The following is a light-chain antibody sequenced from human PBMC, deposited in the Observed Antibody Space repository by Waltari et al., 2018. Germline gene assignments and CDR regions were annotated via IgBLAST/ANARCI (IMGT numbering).Light chain of an antibody. J-gene: IGKJ2*01. V-gene: IGKV1D-12*01. CDR3: QQGNSVPYT. CDR2: SAS. Sequence: DIQMTQSPSSVSASVGDRVTLTCRASQAVSRWLAWYQQKPGEAPKLLISSASTLQSGVPSRFSGSGSGTDFTLTINSVQPEDFATYFCQQGNSVPYTFGQGTKVEIK. CDR1: QAVSRW.